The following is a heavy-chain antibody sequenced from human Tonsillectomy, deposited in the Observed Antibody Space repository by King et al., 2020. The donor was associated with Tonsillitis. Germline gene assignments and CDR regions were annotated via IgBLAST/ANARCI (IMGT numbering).Heavy chain of an antibody. CDR1: EFTFNKYN. D-gene: IGHD3-3*01. V-gene: IGHV3-48*01. CDR3: ARGRPYDFWSGSEGDAFDI. J-gene: IGHJ3*02. Sequence: VQLVESGGGLVQPGGSLRLSCAASEFTFNKYNMNWVRQAPGKGLEWVSYISTSSSTIYYADSVKGRFTIARDNAKKSLYLQMNILRAEDTAVYYCARGRPYDFWSGSEGDAFDIWGQGTMVTVSS. CDR2: ISTSSSTI.